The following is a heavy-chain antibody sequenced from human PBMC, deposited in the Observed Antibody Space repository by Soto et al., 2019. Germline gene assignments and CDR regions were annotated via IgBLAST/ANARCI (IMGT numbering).Heavy chain of an antibody. J-gene: IGHJ4*02. CDR3: AKDPAGMYSSGWSQSFDF. Sequence: EVQLLESGGGLVQPGGSLTLSCAASGFTFSAFALSWVRQAPGEGLEWVSGIVGSGGRTYYADSVKGRFTISRDNSKNTVYLQMSSLRAEDTAMYYCAKDPAGMYSSGWSQSFDFWGQGTRSPSPQ. D-gene: IGHD6-19*01. V-gene: IGHV3-23*01. CDR1: GFTFSAFA. CDR2: IVGSGGRT.